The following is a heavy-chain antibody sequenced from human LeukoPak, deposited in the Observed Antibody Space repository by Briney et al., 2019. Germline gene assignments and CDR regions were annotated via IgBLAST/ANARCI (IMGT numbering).Heavy chain of an antibody. CDR2: VNYGSTIR. CDR1: GFTFHDYV. CDR3: AKDARGDYFSPYYYGLEV. Sequence: GGSLRLSCAASGFTFHDYVMHWVRQVPGRGLEWVALVNYGSTIRYYADSVKGRFTISRGNSQNTLYLQMNSLTTEDTAVYYCAKDARGDYFSPYYYGLEVWGQGTTVSVSS. J-gene: IGHJ6*02. V-gene: IGHV3-43*02. D-gene: IGHD3-3*01.